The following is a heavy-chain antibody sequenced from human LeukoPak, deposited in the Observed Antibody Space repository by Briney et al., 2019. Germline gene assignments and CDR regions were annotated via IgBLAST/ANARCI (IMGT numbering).Heavy chain of an antibody. V-gene: IGHV4-59*08. Sequence: PSETLSLTCTVSGVSISSYYWSWIRQPPGKGLEWIGYIFYSGNTIYNHSLRSRVTISADTSKNHFSLRLRSVTAADTAVYYCARLAAISGSDYPDDWGQGTLVTVSS. CDR2: IFYSGNT. CDR1: GVSISSYY. D-gene: IGHD1-26*01. J-gene: IGHJ4*02. CDR3: ARLAAISGSDYPDD.